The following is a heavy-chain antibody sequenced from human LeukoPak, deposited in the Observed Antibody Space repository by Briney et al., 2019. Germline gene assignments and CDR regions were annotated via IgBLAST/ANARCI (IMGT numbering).Heavy chain of an antibody. Sequence: ASVTVSFKASGGTFSIYAISWVRQAPGQGLEWMGGIIPIFGTPNYAQKFQGTVTITADEFTSTAYMELSSLRSEDTAVYYCASNPKRYCSGGSCPYYYYGMDVWGQGTTVTVSS. J-gene: IGHJ6*02. V-gene: IGHV1-69*13. D-gene: IGHD2-15*01. CDR3: ASNPKRYCSGGSCPYYYYGMDV. CDR2: IIPIFGTP. CDR1: GGTFSIYA.